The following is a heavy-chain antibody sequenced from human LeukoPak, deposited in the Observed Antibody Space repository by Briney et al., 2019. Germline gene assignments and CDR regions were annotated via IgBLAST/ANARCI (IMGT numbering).Heavy chain of an antibody. Sequence: SETLSLTCTVSGGSISSGSYYWGCIRQPPGKGLEWIGEINHSGSTNYNPSLKSRVTISVDTSKNQFSLKLSSVTAADTAVYYCARGPLGYCSGGSCYDYWGQGTLVTVSS. J-gene: IGHJ4*02. V-gene: IGHV4-39*07. CDR2: INHSGST. CDR3: ARGPLGYCSGGSCYDY. CDR1: GGSISSGSYY. D-gene: IGHD2-15*01.